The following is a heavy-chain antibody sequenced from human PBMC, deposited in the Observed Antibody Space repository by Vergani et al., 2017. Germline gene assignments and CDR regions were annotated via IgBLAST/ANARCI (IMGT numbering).Heavy chain of an antibody. V-gene: IGHV3-11*05. D-gene: IGHD3-16*01. CDR1: GFTFSDYY. CDR3: AKDNLRVNFGWYFDL. CDR2: ISSSSSYT. Sequence: VQLVESGGGLVKPGGSLRLSCAASGFTFSDYYMSWIRQAPGKGLEWVSYISSSSSYTNYADSVKGRFTISRDNAKNSLYLQMNSLRAEDTALYYCAKDNLRVNFGWYFDLWGRGTLVTVSS. J-gene: IGHJ2*01.